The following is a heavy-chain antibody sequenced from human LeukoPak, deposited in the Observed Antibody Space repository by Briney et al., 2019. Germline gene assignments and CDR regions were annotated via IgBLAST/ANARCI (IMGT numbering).Heavy chain of an antibody. CDR2: IKQDGSEK. CDR1: GFIFTDYW. Sequence: GGSLRLSCAASGFIFTDYWMSWVRQAPGKGLEWVANIKQDGSEKYYVGSVKGRFTISRDNAKSSLYLQMNSLRAEDTAVYYCAARAAAGTDDAFDIWGQGTMVTVSS. V-gene: IGHV3-7*03. D-gene: IGHD6-13*01. CDR3: AARAAAGTDDAFDI. J-gene: IGHJ3*02.